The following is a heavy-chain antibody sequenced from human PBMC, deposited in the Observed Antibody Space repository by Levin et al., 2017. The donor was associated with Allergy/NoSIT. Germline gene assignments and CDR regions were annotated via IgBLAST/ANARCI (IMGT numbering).Heavy chain of an antibody. CDR1: AYTFTDYY. V-gene: IGHV1-2*02. CDR3: ARDRSDSTWYGWFDP. J-gene: IGHJ5*02. D-gene: IGHD6-13*01. CDR2: INPNSGGT. Sequence: ASVKVSCKASAYTFTDYYIHWVRQAPGQGLEWMGWINPNSGGTNYAQKFQGRVTMTRDTSISTAYMELSRLTSDDTAVYYCARDRSDSTWYGWFDPWGQGTLVTVSS.